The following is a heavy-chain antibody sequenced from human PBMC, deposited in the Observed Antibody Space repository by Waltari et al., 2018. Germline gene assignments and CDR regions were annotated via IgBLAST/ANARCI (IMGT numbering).Heavy chain of an antibody. CDR2: ISYDGSNI. J-gene: IGHJ6*02. CDR3: ARVPPPYSSGWSSSNYYYYGMDV. CDR1: GFTFSSYA. Sequence: SGFTFSSYAMHWVRQAPGKGLEWVAVISYDGSNIYYADSVKGRFTISRDNSKNTLYLQMNSLRAEDTAVYYCARVPPPYSSGWSSSNYYYYGMDVWGQGTTVTVSS. D-gene: IGHD6-19*01. V-gene: IGHV3-30*01.